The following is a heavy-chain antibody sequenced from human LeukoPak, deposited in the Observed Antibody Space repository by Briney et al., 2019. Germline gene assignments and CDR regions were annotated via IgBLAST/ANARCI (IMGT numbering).Heavy chain of an antibody. Sequence: VKEACKASGYTFTGYYMHWVRQDPGQGLEWMGWINPNSGGTNYAQKFQGRVTMTRDTSISTAYMELSRLRSDDTAVYYCARDSTDSSGFSFDYWGHGTLVTVSS. CDR1: GYTFTGYY. CDR2: INPNSGGT. J-gene: IGHJ4*01. V-gene: IGHV1-2*02. D-gene: IGHD3-22*01. CDR3: ARDSTDSSGFSFDY.